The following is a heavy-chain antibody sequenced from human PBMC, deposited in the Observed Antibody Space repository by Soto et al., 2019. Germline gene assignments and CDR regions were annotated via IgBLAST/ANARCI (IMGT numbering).Heavy chain of an antibody. CDR2: IYHTGST. Sequence: SETLSLTCTVSGGSISSVGHYWTWIRQPPGNGLEWIGSIYHTGSTYYSPSLRSRLTISVDTSKSQFSLRLNSVTAADTAVYYCARATGTLRSRNCDYWGQGTLVTVSS. CDR1: GGSISSVGHY. V-gene: IGHV4-31*03. D-gene: IGHD3-9*01. J-gene: IGHJ4*02. CDR3: ARATGTLRSRNCDY.